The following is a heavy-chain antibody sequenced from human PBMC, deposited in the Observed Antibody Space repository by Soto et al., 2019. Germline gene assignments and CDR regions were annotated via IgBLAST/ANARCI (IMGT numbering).Heavy chain of an antibody. D-gene: IGHD6-19*01. Sequence: SQTLSLPCAISGDSVSSNSAAWNWIRQSPSRGLEWLGRTCYRSKWYYDYAVSVKSRIRINPDTSKNQFSLQLNSVAPEDTAVYYCASDRVAGGLIEYWGQGILGTSPQ. V-gene: IGHV6-1*01. CDR2: TCYRSKWYY. CDR3: ASDRVAGGLIEY. J-gene: IGHJ4*02. CDR1: GDSVSSNSAA.